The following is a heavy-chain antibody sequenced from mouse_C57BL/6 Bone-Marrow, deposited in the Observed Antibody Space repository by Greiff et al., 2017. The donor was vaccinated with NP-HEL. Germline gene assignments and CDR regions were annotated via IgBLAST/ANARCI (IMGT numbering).Heavy chain of an antibody. CDR3: ARFYYYGSSPYYFDY. CDR2: IYPGDGDT. J-gene: IGHJ2*01. Sequence: QVQLQQSGPELVKPGASVKISCKASGYAFSSSWMNWVKQRPGKGLEWIGRIYPGDGDTNYNGKFKGKATLTADKYSSTAYMQLSSLTSEDSAVYFCARFYYYGSSPYYFDYWGQGTTLTVSS. CDR1: GYAFSSSW. V-gene: IGHV1-82*01. D-gene: IGHD1-1*01.